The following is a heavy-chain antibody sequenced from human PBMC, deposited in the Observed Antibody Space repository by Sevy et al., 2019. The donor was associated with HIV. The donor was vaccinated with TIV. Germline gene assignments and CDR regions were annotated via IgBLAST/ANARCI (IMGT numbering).Heavy chain of an antibody. Sequence: SETLSLTCTVSGDSISGYYWSWIRQPPGKGLEWIGYIYYSGRTDYSPSPKSRVTISEDTSKNQFSLKLSSVTAADTAMYYCARTFQEYYYGVDVWGQGTTVTVSS. CDR1: GDSISGYY. J-gene: IGHJ6*02. CDR2: IYYSGRT. D-gene: IGHD3-3*02. CDR3: ARTFQEYYYGVDV. V-gene: IGHV4-59*01.